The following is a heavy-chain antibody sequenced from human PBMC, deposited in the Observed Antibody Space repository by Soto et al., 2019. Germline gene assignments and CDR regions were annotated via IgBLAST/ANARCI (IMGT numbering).Heavy chain of an antibody. CDR3: AKDAPGSGWLSDY. CDR2: IGGSGGDT. CDR1: GFTFSIYA. D-gene: IGHD3-22*01. V-gene: IGHV3-23*01. Sequence: EVQLLESGGGLVHPGGSLRLSCAASGFTFSIYAMTWVRQAPGKGLEWVSTIGGSGGDTSYTDFVRGQFTISRDNSRNTLYLQMHSLRAEDTAVYYCAKDAPGSGWLSDYWGQGTLVTVSS. J-gene: IGHJ4*02.